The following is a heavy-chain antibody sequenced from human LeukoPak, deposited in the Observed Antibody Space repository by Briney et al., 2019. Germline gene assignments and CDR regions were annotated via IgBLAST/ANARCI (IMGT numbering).Heavy chain of an antibody. D-gene: IGHD4-17*01. CDR2: IYYSGST. CDR3: ASQHAVTRAWDYYYMDV. CDR1: GGSISSSSYY. Sequence: SETLSLTCTVSGGSISSSSYYWGWIRQPPGKGLEWIGSIYYSGSTYYNPSLKSRVTISVDTSKNQFSLKLSSVTAADTAVYYYASQHAVTRAWDYYYMDVWGKGTTVTISS. J-gene: IGHJ6*03. V-gene: IGHV4-39*01.